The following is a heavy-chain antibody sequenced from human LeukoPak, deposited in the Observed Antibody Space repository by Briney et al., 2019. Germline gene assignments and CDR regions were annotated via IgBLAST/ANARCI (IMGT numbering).Heavy chain of an antibody. CDR2: IASNGGSK. Sequence: PGGSLRLSCAASGFSFSTYTVRWVRQAPGKGLEYVSGIASNGGSKHYANSVKGRFTISRDNSKNTVYLQMGSLRPEDMAVYYCAREYCTTNNCYNWGLGYWGQGTLVTVSS. V-gene: IGHV3-64*01. J-gene: IGHJ4*02. CDR1: GFSFSTYT. CDR3: AREYCTTNNCYNWGLGY. D-gene: IGHD2-2*02.